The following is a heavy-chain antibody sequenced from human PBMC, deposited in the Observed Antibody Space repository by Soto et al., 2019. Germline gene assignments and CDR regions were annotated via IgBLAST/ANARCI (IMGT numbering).Heavy chain of an antibody. V-gene: IGHV3-48*03. CDR1: GFTFSSYE. Sequence: EVQLVESGGGLVQPGGSPRLSCAASGFTFSSYEMNWVRQAPGKGLEWVSYISSSGSTIYYADSVKGRFTISRDNAKNSLYLQMNSLRAEDTAVYYCARDNFIVGATSFYFDYWGQGTLVTVSS. D-gene: IGHD1-26*01. CDR3: ARDNFIVGATSFYFDY. CDR2: ISSSGSTI. J-gene: IGHJ4*02.